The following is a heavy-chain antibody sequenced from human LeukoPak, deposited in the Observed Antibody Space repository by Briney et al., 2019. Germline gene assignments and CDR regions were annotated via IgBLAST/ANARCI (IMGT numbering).Heavy chain of an antibody. Sequence: PSETLSLTRTVSGGSISNYYWSWIRQPPGKGLEWIGYIYYSGSTNYNPSLKSRVTISVDTSKNQFSLKLSSVTAADTAVYYCAGGYSYGSTYYYMDVWGKGTTVTISS. CDR1: GGSISNYY. V-gene: IGHV4-59*01. CDR2: IYYSGST. D-gene: IGHD5-18*01. J-gene: IGHJ6*03. CDR3: AGGYSYGSTYYYMDV.